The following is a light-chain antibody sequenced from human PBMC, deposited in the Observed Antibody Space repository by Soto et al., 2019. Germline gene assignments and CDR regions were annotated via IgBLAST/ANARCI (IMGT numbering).Light chain of an antibody. CDR3: QVWDSSSDHVV. V-gene: IGLV3-21*04. CDR1: NIGSKS. CDR2: YDS. J-gene: IGLJ2*01. Sequence: SYELTQPPSVSVAPGKTARITCGGNNIGSKSVHWYQQKPGQAPVLVIYYDSDRPSGIPERFSGSNSGNTATLTISRVEAGDEADYYCQVWDSSSDHVVFGGGTKLTGL.